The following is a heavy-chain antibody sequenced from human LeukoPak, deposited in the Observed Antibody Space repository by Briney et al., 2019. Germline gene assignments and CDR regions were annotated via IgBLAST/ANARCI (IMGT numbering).Heavy chain of an antibody. V-gene: IGHV3-11*01. J-gene: IGHJ4*02. CDR1: GFTFSDYY. Sequence: AGGSLRLSCAASGFTFSDYYMSWIRQAPGRGLEWVSYISISGSTVYYADSVKGRFTISRDNAKNSLYLQMNSLRAEDTAVYYCASCSGYSYGFSTCGYFDYWGQGTLVTVSS. CDR2: ISISGSTV. D-gene: IGHD5-18*01. CDR3: ASCSGYSYGFSTCGYFDY.